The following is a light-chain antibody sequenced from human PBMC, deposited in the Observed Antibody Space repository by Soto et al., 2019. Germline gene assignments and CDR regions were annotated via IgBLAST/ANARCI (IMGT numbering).Light chain of an antibody. V-gene: IGLV2-8*01. J-gene: IGLJ2*01. CDR1: SRDVGAYNY. CDR3: SAYAGSSNLV. Sequence: QSALTQPPSASGSAGQSVTISCTGTSRDVGAYNYVSWYQQHPGKAPKLIIYEVSNRPSGVSDRFSGSKSGNTASLTVSGLQAEDEGDYYCSAYAGSSNLVFGGGTKLTVL. CDR2: EVS.